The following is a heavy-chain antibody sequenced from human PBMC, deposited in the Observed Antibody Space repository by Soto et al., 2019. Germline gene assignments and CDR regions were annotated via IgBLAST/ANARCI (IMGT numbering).Heavy chain of an antibody. CDR2: INQDGGDK. J-gene: IGHJ4*02. D-gene: IGHD5-12*01. CDR3: APHGATSEEGFEY. CDR1: RFTFSRYW. V-gene: IGHV3-7*01. Sequence: EVQLVESGGGLVQPGGSLRLSCAASRFTFSRYWMSWVRQAPGKGLEWVATINQDGGDKDYVDSVKGRFTISRDNDKKSMYLQMNSLRVEDSAMYYCAPHGATSEEGFEYWGQGTLVTVSS.